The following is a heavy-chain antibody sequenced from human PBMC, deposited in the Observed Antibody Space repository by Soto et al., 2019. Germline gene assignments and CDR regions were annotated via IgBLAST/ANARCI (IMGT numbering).Heavy chain of an antibody. D-gene: IGHD2-2*01. CDR1: GGSFSGYY. J-gene: IGHJ3*02. CDR2: INHSGST. Sequence: SETLSLTCAVYGGSFSGYYWSWIRQPPGKGLEWIGEINHSGSTNYNPSLKSRVTISVDTSKNQFSLKLSSVTAADTAVYYCARQCSSTSCYYLDSDAFDIWGQGTMVTVSS. CDR3: ARQCSSTSCYYLDSDAFDI. V-gene: IGHV4-34*01.